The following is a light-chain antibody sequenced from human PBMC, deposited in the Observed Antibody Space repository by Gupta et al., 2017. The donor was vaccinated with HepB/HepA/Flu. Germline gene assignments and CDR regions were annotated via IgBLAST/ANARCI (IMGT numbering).Light chain of an antibody. J-gene: IGKJ3*01. CDR3: QQYNSAPFT. CDR2: AAS. Sequence: QMTQSPSAFSSSGGDRVTITCRASQGSSNYLAWYQQKPGKVPKLLIYAASTLQSGVPSRFSGSGSGTDFTLTISRLQPEDVATYYCQQYNSAPFTFGPGTKVDIK. CDR1: QGSSNY. V-gene: IGKV1-27*01.